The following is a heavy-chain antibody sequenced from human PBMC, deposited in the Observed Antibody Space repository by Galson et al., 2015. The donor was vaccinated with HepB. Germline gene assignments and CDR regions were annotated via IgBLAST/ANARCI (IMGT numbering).Heavy chain of an antibody. CDR1: GFTFRNHA. J-gene: IGHJ5*02. V-gene: IGHV3-30*04. Sequence: SLRLSCAASGFTFRNHAMHWVRQAPGKGLQWVAVISYDGNNKYFADSVKGRVTISRDNSKNTLYLQMNSLRVEDTATYYCVRGWWERQLDRWGQGTLVTVSS. CDR3: VRGWWERQLDR. D-gene: IGHD1-26*01. CDR2: ISYDGNNK.